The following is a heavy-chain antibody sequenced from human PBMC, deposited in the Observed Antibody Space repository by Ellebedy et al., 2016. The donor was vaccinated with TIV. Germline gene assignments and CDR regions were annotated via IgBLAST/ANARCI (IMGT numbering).Heavy chain of an antibody. Sequence: SETLSLTXAVSGDTIKTNYWSWIRQSPGKGLEWSGYLSYRGNSTYQPSLKSRVSISADTSKNQFSLNLTSVTAADTAVYYCERQRGGGATAYLDYWGQGTLVTVSS. CDR3: ERQRGGGATAYLDY. V-gene: IGHV4-59*13. D-gene: IGHD1-26*01. CDR2: LSYRGNS. CDR1: GDTIKTNY. J-gene: IGHJ4*02.